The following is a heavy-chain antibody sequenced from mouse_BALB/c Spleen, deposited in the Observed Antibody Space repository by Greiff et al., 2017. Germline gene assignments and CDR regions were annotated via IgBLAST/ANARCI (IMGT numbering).Heavy chain of an antibody. D-gene: IGHD1-1*01. J-gene: IGHJ2*01. Sequence: EVKLQESGPSLVKPSQTLSLTCSVTGDSITSGYWNWIRKFPGNKLEYMGYISYSGSTYYNPSLKSRISITRDTSKNQYYLQLNSVTTEDTATYYCARDRYYGSSYFDYWGQGTTLTVSS. CDR1: GDSITSGY. CDR3: ARDRYYGSSYFDY. CDR2: ISYSGST. V-gene: IGHV3-8*02.